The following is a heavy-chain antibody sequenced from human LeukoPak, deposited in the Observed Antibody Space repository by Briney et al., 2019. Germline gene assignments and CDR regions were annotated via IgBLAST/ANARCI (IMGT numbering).Heavy chain of an antibody. J-gene: IGHJ4*02. CDR2: IRSKAYGGTT. D-gene: IGHD5-12*01. V-gene: IGHV3-49*03. CDR1: GGSISSSGYY. CDR3: TRDPNHSGYDWEYYFDY. Sequence: LPSETLSLTCTVSGGSISSSGYYWGWIRQPPGKGLEWVGFIRSKAYGGTTEYAASVKGRFTISRDDSKSIAYLQMNSLKTEDTAVYYCTRDPNHSGYDWEYYFDYWGQGTLVTVSS.